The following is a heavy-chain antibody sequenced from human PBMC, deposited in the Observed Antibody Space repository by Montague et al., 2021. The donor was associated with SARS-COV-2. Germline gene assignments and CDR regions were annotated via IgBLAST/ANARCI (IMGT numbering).Heavy chain of an antibody. CDR2: MHSTGST. Sequence: SETLSLTCSVSGGSIKYYFWGWIRQSPGKGLEWVGYMHSTGSTAYNPSLKSRVIISVDTSKTQISLKLSSVSAADTALYYCARAVVGAKTATIESWGQGTLVTVSS. J-gene: IGHJ4*02. CDR3: ARAVVGAKTATIES. V-gene: IGHV4-59*01. CDR1: GGSIKYYF. D-gene: IGHD2-15*01.